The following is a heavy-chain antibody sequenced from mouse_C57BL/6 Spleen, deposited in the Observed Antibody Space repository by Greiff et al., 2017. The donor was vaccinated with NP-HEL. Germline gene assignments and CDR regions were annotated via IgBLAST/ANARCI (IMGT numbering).Heavy chain of an antibody. D-gene: IGHD1-1*01. Sequence: VQLQQSGPELVKPGASVKISCKASGYAFSSSWMNWVKQRPGKGLEWIGRIYPGDGDTNYNGKFKGKATLTADKSSSTAYMQLSSLTSEDSAVYFCARSFITPGGVPFDYGGQGTTLTVSS. CDR2: IYPGDGDT. J-gene: IGHJ2*01. CDR1: GYAFSSSW. CDR3: ARSFITPGGVPFDY. V-gene: IGHV1-82*01.